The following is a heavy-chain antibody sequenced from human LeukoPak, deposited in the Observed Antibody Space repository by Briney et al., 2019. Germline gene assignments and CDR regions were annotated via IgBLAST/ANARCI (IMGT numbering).Heavy chain of an antibody. D-gene: IGHD1-14*01. Sequence: GGSLRLSCAASGFTFDDYGMSWVRQAPGKGLEWVSVIYSGGSTYYADSVKGRFTISRDNSKNTLYLQMNSLRAEDTAVYYCATNRLPVRVWYYGMDVWGQGTTVTVPS. CDR2: IYSGGST. J-gene: IGHJ6*02. CDR3: ATNRLPVRVWYYGMDV. CDR1: GFTFDDYG. V-gene: IGHV3-66*01.